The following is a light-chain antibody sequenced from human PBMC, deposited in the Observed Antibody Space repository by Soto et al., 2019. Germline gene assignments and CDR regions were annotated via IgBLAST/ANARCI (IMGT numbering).Light chain of an antibody. Sequence: EIVLTQSPGTLSLSPGERATLSCRAIQSVSSSYLAWYQQKPGQAPRLLIYGASSRATGIPDRFSGSGSGTDFTLTISRLGPEDFAVYYCQQYGSSPGTFGQGTKVDIK. CDR1: QSVSSSY. V-gene: IGKV3-20*01. CDR2: GAS. CDR3: QQYGSSPGT. J-gene: IGKJ1*01.